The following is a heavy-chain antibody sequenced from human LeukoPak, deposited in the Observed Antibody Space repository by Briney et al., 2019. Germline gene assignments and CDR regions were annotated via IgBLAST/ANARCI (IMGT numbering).Heavy chain of an antibody. CDR2: ISAYNGNT. CDR3: ARGSDGDPSDAFDI. D-gene: IGHD4-17*01. Sequence: ASVKVSCKASGYTFTSYGISWVRQAPGQGLEWMGWISAYNGNTNYAQRLQGRVTMTTDTSTSTAYMELRSLRSDDTAVYYCARGSDGDPSDAFDIWGQGTMVTVSS. J-gene: IGHJ3*02. CDR1: GYTFTSYG. V-gene: IGHV1-18*01.